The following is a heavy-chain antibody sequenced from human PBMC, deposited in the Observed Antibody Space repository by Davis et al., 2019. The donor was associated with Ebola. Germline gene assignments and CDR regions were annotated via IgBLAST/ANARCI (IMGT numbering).Heavy chain of an antibody. D-gene: IGHD3-10*01. J-gene: IGHJ6*02. Sequence: SGPTLVKPTQTLTLTCTFSGFSLSTSGMCVSWIRQPPGKALEWLALIDWDDDKYYSTSLKTRLTISKDTSKNQVVLTMTNMDPVDTATYYCARIPSYYGSGSYYYYYGMDVWGQGTTVTVSS. V-gene: IGHV2-70*01. CDR1: GFSLSTSGMC. CDR2: IDWDDDK. CDR3: ARIPSYYGSGSYYYYYGMDV.